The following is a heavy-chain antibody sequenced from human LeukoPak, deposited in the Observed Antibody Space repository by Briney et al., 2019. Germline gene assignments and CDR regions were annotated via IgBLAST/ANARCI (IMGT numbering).Heavy chain of an antibody. Sequence: SETLSLTCTVSGGSISSYYWSWIRQPPGKGLEWIGYIYYSGSTNYNPSLKSRVTISVDTSKNQFSLKLSSVTAADTAVYYCARDRWELLLGAFDIWGQGTMVTVSS. J-gene: IGHJ3*02. CDR3: ARDRWELLLGAFDI. CDR2: IYYSGST. D-gene: IGHD1-26*01. V-gene: IGHV4-59*12. CDR1: GGSISSYY.